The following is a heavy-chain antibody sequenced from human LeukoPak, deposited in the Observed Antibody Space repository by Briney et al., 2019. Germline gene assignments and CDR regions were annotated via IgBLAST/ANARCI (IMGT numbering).Heavy chain of an antibody. D-gene: IGHD2-15*01. CDR1: GYSFTTYW. V-gene: IGHV5-51*01. CDR2: IYPADSDT. J-gene: IGHJ4*02. Sequence: GESLKISCKGSGYSFTTYWIGWVRQMPGKGLEWMGIIYPADSDTRYSPSFQGQVTISADKSISTAYLQWSSLKASDTAMYYCATRSASGADCYDYWGQGTLVTVSS. CDR3: ATRSASGADCYDY.